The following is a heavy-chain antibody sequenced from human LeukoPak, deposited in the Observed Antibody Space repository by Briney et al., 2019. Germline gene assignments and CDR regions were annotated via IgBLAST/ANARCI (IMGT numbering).Heavy chain of an antibody. V-gene: IGHV3-23*01. J-gene: IGHJ6*03. CDR1: GFTFGNYA. D-gene: IGHD3-16*01. Sequence: GGSLRLSCEVSGFTFGNYAMSWVRQTPGKGLEWISGISASGHYTYNTESLKGRFTISRDNFTNPVYLQMSNLRVEDTALYYCARDGSWGDYFFYFYIDVWGKGTPVTVSS. CDR2: ISASGHYT. CDR3: ARDGSWGDYFFYFYIDV.